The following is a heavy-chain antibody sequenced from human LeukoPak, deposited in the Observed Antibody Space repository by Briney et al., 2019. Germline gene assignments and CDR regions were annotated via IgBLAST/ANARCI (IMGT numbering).Heavy chain of an antibody. J-gene: IGHJ4*02. Sequence: GGSLRLSCPASGYTFGDYGMSWARQVPGKGLEWVSGTNRRGDITGYADFVKGRFTISRDNAKNSLYLQMNSLRVEDTALYHCARKGLGGELGGFGSWGQGTLVTVSS. CDR2: TNRRGDIT. CDR3: ARKGLGGELGGFGS. CDR1: GYTFGDYG. V-gene: IGHV3-20*01. D-gene: IGHD1-7*01.